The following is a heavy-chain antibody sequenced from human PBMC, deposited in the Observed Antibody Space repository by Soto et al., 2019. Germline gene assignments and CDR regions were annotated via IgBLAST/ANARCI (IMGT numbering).Heavy chain of an antibody. D-gene: IGHD6-13*01. V-gene: IGHV4-59*01. CDR3: ARGSSWYDVDWFDP. CDR1: GGSISSNY. J-gene: IGHJ5*02. Sequence: SETLSLTCTVSGGSISSNYWSWIRQPPGKGLEWIGYFYNSGNTNYNPSLKSQVTISVDTSKNQFSLKLTSVTAADTAVYYCARGSSWYDVDWFDPWGPGTLVTVSS. CDR2: FYNSGNT.